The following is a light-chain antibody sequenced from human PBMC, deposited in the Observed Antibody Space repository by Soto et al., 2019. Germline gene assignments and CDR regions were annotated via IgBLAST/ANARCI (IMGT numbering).Light chain of an antibody. CDR2: AAS. J-gene: IGKJ4*01. Sequence: DIPMTQSPSALSASVGDRVTITCRASQSITNYLNWYQHKPGQAPNLLIYAASTLQAGVPSRCRGSGPETDFPLTISSLQPEDAATYFCQQSHSRPPTFGGRTKVDIK. CDR3: QQSHSRPPT. V-gene: IGKV1-39*01. CDR1: QSITNY.